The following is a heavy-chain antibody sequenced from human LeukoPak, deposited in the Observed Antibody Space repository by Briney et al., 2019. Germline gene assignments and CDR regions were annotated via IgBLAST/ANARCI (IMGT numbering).Heavy chain of an antibody. Sequence: SVKVSCKASGGTFSSYAISWVRQAPGQGLEWMGGIIPIFGTAIYAQKFQGRVTITADESTSTAYMELSSLRSEDTAVYYCARDFTHYGSGSYYAYFDYWGQGTLVTVSS. J-gene: IGHJ4*02. CDR1: GGTFSSYA. CDR3: ARDFTHYGSGSYYAYFDY. D-gene: IGHD3-10*01. CDR2: IIPIFGTA. V-gene: IGHV1-69*13.